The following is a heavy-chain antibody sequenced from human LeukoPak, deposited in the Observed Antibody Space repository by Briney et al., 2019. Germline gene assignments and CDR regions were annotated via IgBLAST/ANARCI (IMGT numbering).Heavy chain of an antibody. D-gene: IGHD3-22*01. CDR2: IIPIFGIA. Sequence: SVKVSCKASGGTFSSYAISWVRQAPGQGLEWMGRIIPIFGIANYAQKFQGRVTITADKSTSTAYMELSSLRSEDTAVYYCARDDSSGYFPRSGFDPWGQGTLVTVSS. V-gene: IGHV1-69*04. CDR3: ARDDSSGYFPRSGFDP. J-gene: IGHJ5*02. CDR1: GGTFSSYA.